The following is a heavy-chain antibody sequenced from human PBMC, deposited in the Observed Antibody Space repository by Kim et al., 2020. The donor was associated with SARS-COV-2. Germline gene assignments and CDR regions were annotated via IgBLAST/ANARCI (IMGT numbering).Heavy chain of an antibody. CDR1: GFTFSSYS. D-gene: IGHD3-3*01. Sequence: GGSLRLSCAASGFTFSSYSMNWVRQAPGKGLEWVSSISSSSSYIYYADSVKGRFTISRDNAKNSLYLQMNSLRAEDTAVYYCARDWRITIFGVVTTALDYWGQGTLVTVSS. J-gene: IGHJ4*02. V-gene: IGHV3-21*01. CDR2: ISSSSSYI. CDR3: ARDWRITIFGVVTTALDY.